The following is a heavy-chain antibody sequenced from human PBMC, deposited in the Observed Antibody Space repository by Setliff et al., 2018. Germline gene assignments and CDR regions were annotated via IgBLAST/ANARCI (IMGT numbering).Heavy chain of an antibody. J-gene: IGHJ3*01. CDR2: IFSNDQK. V-gene: IGHV2-26*01. D-gene: IGHD6-19*01. CDR3: ARDHSGWYGGAFDF. CDR1: GFSLSNVGMG. Sequence: SGPTLVNPTETLTLTCTVSGFSLSNVGMGVTWIRQPPGKALEWLAHIFSNDQKSYNSSLKSRVTISKDTSKSQVVLTMTNMDPVDTATYFCARDHSGWYGGAFDFWGPGTMVTVSS.